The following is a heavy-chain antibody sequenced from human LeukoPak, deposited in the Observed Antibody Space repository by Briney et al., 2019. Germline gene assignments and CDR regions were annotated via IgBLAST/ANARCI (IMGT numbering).Heavy chain of an antibody. CDR3: ARVAEQLVDY. V-gene: IGHV1-18*01. D-gene: IGHD6-13*01. CDR2: ISGYDGNT. CDR1: GYTFTSYG. Sequence: ASVKVSCKASGYTFTSYGISWVRQAPGQGLEWMGWISGYDGNTNYAQNLQGRVTMTTDTSTSTAYMELRSLRSDDTAVYYCARVAEQLVDYWGQGTLVTVSS. J-gene: IGHJ4*02.